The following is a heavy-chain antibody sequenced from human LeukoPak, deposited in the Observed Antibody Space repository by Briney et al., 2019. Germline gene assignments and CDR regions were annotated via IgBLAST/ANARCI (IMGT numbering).Heavy chain of an antibody. V-gene: IGHV4-59*01. CDR1: GGSISSYY. CDR3: AREVAGIAAAGVGSRAFDI. CDR2: IYYSGST. D-gene: IGHD6-13*01. J-gene: IGHJ3*02. Sequence: SETLSLTCTVSGGSISSYYWSWIRQPPGKGLEWIGYIYYSGSTNYNPSLKSRVTISVDTSKNQFSLKLSSVTAADTAVYYCAREVAGIAAAGVGSRAFDIWGQGTMATVSS.